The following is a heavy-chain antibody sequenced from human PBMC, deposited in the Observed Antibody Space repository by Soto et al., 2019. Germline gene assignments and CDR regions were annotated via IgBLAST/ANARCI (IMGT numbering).Heavy chain of an antibody. Sequence: QVQLQESGPGLVKPSQTLSLTCTVSGGSISSGSYYWSWIRQHPGKGLEWIGYIYYGGNTYYNPSLKGRVSISVDTSTNQFSLKVNSVTAADTAVYYCATDFGSGSYYPDYWGQGTLVTVSS. CDR1: GGSISSGSYY. V-gene: IGHV4-31*03. J-gene: IGHJ4*02. CDR2: IYYGGNT. CDR3: ATDFGSGSYYPDY. D-gene: IGHD3-10*01.